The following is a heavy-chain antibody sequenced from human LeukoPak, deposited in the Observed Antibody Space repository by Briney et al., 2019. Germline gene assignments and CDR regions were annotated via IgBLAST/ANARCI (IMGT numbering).Heavy chain of an antibody. CDR2: MYYSGST. CDR3: ARAGDYYDGNGFSPFDS. Sequence: PSETLSLPCTVSGASISDDYWSWIRQPPGKGMEWLGYMYYSGSTNYNPSLKGRLTISEDTSMNQFSLKLTSVTAADTAIYYCARAGDYYDGNGFSPFDSGGQGALVTVSS. CDR1: GASISDDY. D-gene: IGHD3-22*01. J-gene: IGHJ4*02. V-gene: IGHV4-59*08.